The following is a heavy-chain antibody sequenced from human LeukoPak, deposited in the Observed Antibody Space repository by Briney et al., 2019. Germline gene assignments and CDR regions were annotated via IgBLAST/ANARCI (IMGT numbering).Heavy chain of an antibody. D-gene: IGHD3-10*01. J-gene: IGHJ3*02. V-gene: IGHV3-43*02. CDR2: ISGHGTAT. CDR3: ARLGERTTMIRGVIVEAFDI. Sequence: PGGSLRLSCAASGFTFGDYAIHWVRQAPGKGLEWVSLISGHGTATYYSGSVKGRFTISRDNAQKSVYLHMNSLRDEDTATYYCARLGERTTMIRGVIVEAFDIWGQGTMVTVSS. CDR1: GFTFGDYA.